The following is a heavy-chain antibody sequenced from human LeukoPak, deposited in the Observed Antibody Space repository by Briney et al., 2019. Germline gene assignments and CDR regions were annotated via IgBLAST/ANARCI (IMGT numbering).Heavy chain of an antibody. CDR1: GGSISSSSYY. Sequence: SETLSLTCTVSGGSISSSSYYWGWIRQPPVKGLEWIGSIYYSGSTYYNPSLKSRVTISVDTSKNQFSLKLSSVTAADTAVYYCARSVEGYCSGGSCYSYYYYMDVWGKGTTVTVSS. D-gene: IGHD2-15*01. CDR2: IYYSGST. V-gene: IGHV4-39*07. J-gene: IGHJ6*03. CDR3: ARSVEGYCSGGSCYSYYYYMDV.